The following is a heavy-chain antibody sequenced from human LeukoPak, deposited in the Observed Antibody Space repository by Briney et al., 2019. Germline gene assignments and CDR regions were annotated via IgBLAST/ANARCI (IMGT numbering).Heavy chain of an antibody. D-gene: IGHD5-18*01. J-gene: IGHJ6*03. CDR1: GGSISSYY. Sequence: SETLSLTCTVSGGSISSYYWSWIRQPAGKGLEWIGYIYYSGSTNYNSSLKSRVTISVDTSKNQFSLKLSSVTAADTAVYYCARMGYSYGSPYYYYMDVWGKGTTVTISS. CDR3: ARMGYSYGSPYYYYMDV. CDR2: IYYSGST. V-gene: IGHV4-59*01.